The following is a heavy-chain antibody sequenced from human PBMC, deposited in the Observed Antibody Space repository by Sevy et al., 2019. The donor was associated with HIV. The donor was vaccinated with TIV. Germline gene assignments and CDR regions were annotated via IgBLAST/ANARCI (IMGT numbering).Heavy chain of an antibody. CDR2: IKSKTDGGTT. CDR3: TTTVRSDAFDI. CDR1: GFTFSNAW. Sequence: GGSLRLSCEASGFTFSNAWMSWVRQAPGKGLEWVGRIKSKTDGGTTDYAAPVKGRFTVSRDDSKNTLYLQMNSLKTEDTAVYYCTTTVRSDAFDIWGQGTMVTVSS. J-gene: IGHJ3*02. V-gene: IGHV3-15*01.